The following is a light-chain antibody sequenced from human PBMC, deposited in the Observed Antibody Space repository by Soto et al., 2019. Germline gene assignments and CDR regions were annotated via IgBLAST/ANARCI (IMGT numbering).Light chain of an antibody. V-gene: IGLV2-14*01. CDR3: SLYTSSRPRYF. Sequence: QSVLTQPASVSGSPGQSITISCTGTSSDVGGYNYVSWYQQHPGKAPKLMIYDVSNRPSGVSNRFSGSKSGNTASLTISGLQGEEEADYFFSLYTSSRPRYFLGTWNKVAVL. CDR1: SSDVGGYNY. J-gene: IGLJ1*01. CDR2: DVS.